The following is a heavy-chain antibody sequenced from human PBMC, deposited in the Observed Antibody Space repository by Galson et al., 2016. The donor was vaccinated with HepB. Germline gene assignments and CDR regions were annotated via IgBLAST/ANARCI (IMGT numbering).Heavy chain of an antibody. V-gene: IGHV3-7*01. J-gene: IGHJ4*02. CDR3: SREMTGSYFD. CDR2: IRGDGIVS. Sequence: APGKGLEWVANIRGDGIVSYYAESVRGRFTISRDNAKNSLYLQMNGLRVDETAVYYCSREMTGSYFDWGQGTLVTVSS. D-gene: IGHD3-10*01.